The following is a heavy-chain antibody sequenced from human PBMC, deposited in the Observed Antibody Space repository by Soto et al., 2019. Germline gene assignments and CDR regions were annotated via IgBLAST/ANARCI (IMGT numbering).Heavy chain of an antibody. D-gene: IGHD5-18*01. Sequence: PSETLSLTCTVSGDSISSNNNYWSWIRQHPGEGMKWIGFISYSGTTSYSPSLKSRVAISLDTSKNQFSLSLSSVTAADTAVYYCARGRGYSYGLDPWGQGTLVTVS. CDR3: ARGRGYSYGLDP. V-gene: IGHV4-30-4*01. CDR2: ISYSGTT. J-gene: IGHJ5*02. CDR1: GDSISSNNNY.